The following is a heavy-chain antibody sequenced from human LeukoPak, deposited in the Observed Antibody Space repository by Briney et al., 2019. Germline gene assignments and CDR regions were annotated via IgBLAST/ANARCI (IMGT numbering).Heavy chain of an antibody. D-gene: IGHD6-6*01. CDR2: ISSTGGTI. J-gene: IGHJ6*02. V-gene: IGHV3-11*01. CDR3: ARDMGERDSSSSRGSFYYGVDV. Sequence: PGGSLRLSCAASGFTFSDYYMSWVRQAPGKGLEWVSYISSTGGTIYYADSVKGRFTISRDNAKNSLYLQMYSLRAEDTAVYYCARDMGERDSSSSRGSFYYGVDVWGQGTTVTVSS. CDR1: GFTFSDYY.